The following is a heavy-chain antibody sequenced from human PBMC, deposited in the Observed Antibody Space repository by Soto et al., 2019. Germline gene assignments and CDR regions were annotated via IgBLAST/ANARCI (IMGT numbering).Heavy chain of an antibody. J-gene: IGHJ4*02. Sequence: GASVKVSCKASGGTFSSYAISWVRQAPGQGLEWMGGIIPIFGTANYAQKFQGRVTITADESTSTAYRELSSLRSEDTAVYYCARENAVAGWLDCRYQPTPYSCFDYWGQATLVTGSS. CDR2: IIPIFGTA. CDR3: ARENAVAGWLDCRYQPTPYSCFDY. V-gene: IGHV1-69*13. CDR1: GGTFSSYA. D-gene: IGHD6-19*01.